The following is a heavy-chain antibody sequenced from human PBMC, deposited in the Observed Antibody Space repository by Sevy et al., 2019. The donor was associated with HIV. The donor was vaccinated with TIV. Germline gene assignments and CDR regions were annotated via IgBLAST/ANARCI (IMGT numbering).Heavy chain of an antibody. J-gene: IGHJ4*02. D-gene: IGHD4-17*01. Sequence: GESLKISCAASGFTFSSYEMNWVRQAPGKGLEWVSYISNSGTTISYSDSVKGRFTISRDNARNSLYLQMNSLRAEDTAVCYCARDLPPSATTVAHFDCWGQGTLVTVSS. CDR1: GFTFSSYE. CDR3: ARDLPPSATTVAHFDC. CDR2: ISNSGTTI. V-gene: IGHV3-48*03.